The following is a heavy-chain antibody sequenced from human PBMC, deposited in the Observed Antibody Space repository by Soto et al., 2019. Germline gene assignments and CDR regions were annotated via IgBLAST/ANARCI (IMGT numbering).Heavy chain of an antibody. CDR1: GGSISSGGYY. V-gene: IGHV4-31*03. Sequence: SETLSLTRTVSGGSISSGGYYWSWIRQHPGKGLEWIGYIYYSGSTYYNPSLKSRVTISVDTSKNQFSLKLSSVIAADTAVYYCARDRSPYDFDYWGQGTLVTVSS. CDR3: ARDRSPYDFDY. CDR2: IYYSGST. D-gene: IGHD4-17*01. J-gene: IGHJ4*02.